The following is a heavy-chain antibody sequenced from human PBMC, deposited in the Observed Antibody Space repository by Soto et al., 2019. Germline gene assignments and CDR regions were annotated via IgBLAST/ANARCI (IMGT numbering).Heavy chain of an antibody. D-gene: IGHD6-13*01. V-gene: IGHV1-2*02. J-gene: IGHJ6*02. CDR1: GYTFSGYY. Sequence: GXSVKVSFKAAGYTFSGYYMHWVRQAPGQGLEWTGWINPNSGGTNYAQKFQGRVTMTRDTSISTAYMELSRLRSDDTAVYYCAREAEQQLYYYYYGMDVWGQGTTVTVSS. CDR3: AREAEQQLYYYYYGMDV. CDR2: INPNSGGT.